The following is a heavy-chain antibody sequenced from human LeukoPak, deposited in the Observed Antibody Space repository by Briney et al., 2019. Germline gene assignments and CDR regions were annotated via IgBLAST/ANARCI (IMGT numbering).Heavy chain of an antibody. D-gene: IGHD2-2*01. V-gene: IGHV3-9*03. J-gene: IGHJ4*02. CDR2: ISWNSGSM. Sequence: GGSLRLSCAASGFTFDDYAMHWVRQAPGKGLEWVSGISWNSGSMGYADSVKGRFTISRDNAKNSLYLQMNSLRAEDMALYYCAKGGYCSSTSCYLDYWGQGTLVTVSS. CDR1: GFTFDDYA. CDR3: AKGGYCSSTSCYLDY.